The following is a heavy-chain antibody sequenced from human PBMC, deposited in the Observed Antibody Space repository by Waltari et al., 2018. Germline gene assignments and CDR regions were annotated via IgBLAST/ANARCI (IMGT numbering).Heavy chain of an antibody. J-gene: IGHJ5*02. CDR2: IYYSGST. Sequence: QLQLQESGPGLVKPSETLSLTCTVSGGSISSSSYYWGWIRQPPGKGLEWIGSIYYSGSTYYNPSLKSRVTISVDTSKNQFSLKLSSVTAADTAVYYCVRDGQQLVNWFDPWGQGTLVTVSS. D-gene: IGHD6-13*01. CDR3: VRDGQQLVNWFDP. V-gene: IGHV4-39*02. CDR1: GGSISSSSYY.